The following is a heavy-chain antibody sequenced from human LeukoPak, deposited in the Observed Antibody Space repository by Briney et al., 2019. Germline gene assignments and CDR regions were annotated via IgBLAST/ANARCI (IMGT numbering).Heavy chain of an antibody. D-gene: IGHD2-21*01. CDR3: ARGGEVDDAYSYYYYYYMDV. CDR2: IIPIFGTA. V-gene: IGHV1-69*01. CDR1: GGTFSSYA. J-gene: IGHJ6*03. Sequence: SVKVSCKASGGTFSSYAISWVRQAPGQGLEWMGGIIPIFGTANYAQKFQGRVTITADESTSTAYMELSSLRSEDTAVYYCARGGEVDDAYSYYYYYYMDVWGKGTTVTVSS.